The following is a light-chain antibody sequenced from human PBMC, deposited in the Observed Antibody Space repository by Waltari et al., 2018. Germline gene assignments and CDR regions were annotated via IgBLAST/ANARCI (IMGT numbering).Light chain of an antibody. CDR1: SGPSSYA. V-gene: IGLV4-69*01. J-gene: IGLJ3*02. CDR2: VDNDGSH. CDR3: QTWGTGIQV. Sequence: QVVLTQSPSASASLGASVKLTCPLSSGPSSYAIAWPQQQPEKGPRYLMKVDNDGSHTKGDGIPDRFSGSSSGAERYLTISGLQSDDEADYYCQTWGTGIQVFGGGTKLTVL.